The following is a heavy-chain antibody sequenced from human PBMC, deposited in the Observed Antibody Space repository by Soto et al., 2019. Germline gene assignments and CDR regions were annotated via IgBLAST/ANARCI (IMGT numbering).Heavy chain of an antibody. CDR3: ARDGQLQDYYYYGMDV. CDR1: GFTFSSYW. V-gene: IGHV3-74*01. Sequence: EVQLVESGGGLVQPGGSLRLSCAASGFTFSSYWMHWVRQAPGKGLVWVSRINSDGSSTSYADSVKGRFTISRDNAKNTLCLQMNSLRAEDTAVYYCARDGQLQDYYYYGMDVWGQGTTVTVSS. CDR2: INSDGSST. D-gene: IGHD2-2*01. J-gene: IGHJ6*02.